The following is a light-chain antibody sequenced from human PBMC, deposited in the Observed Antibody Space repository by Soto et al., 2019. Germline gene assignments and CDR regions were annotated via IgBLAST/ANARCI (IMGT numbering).Light chain of an antibody. CDR1: QSVSSSY. CDR3: QQYGSSPRT. Sequence: EIVLTQSPSNLSVSPGESATLSCRASQSVSSSYLAWYQQKPGQAPRLLIYGASSRATGIPDRFSGSGSGTDFTLTISRLEPEDFAVYYCQQYGSSPRTFGQGTKVDIK. V-gene: IGKV3-20*01. J-gene: IGKJ1*01. CDR2: GAS.